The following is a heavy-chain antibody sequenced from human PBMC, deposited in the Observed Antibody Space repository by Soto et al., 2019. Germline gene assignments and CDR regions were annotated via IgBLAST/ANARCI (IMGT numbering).Heavy chain of an antibody. D-gene: IGHD3-9*01. CDR3: ARDNIDDILTGSWYDY. CDR1: GGTFSSYA. Sequence: QVQLVQSGAEVKKPGSSVKVSCKASGGTFSSYAISWVRQAPGQGLEWMGEIIPIFGTANYAQKFQGRVTITADESTSTAYMELSRLRSEDTAVYYCARDNIDDILTGSWYDYWCQGTLVTVSS. J-gene: IGHJ4*02. V-gene: IGHV1-69*12. CDR2: IIPIFGTA.